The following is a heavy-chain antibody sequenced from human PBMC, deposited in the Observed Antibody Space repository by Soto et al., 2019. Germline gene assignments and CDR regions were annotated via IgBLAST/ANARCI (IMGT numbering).Heavy chain of an antibody. V-gene: IGHV3-23*01. CDR2: ISGSGGST. CDR3: AKDWLGYCSSTSCSRFDY. J-gene: IGHJ4*02. Sequence: EVQLLESGGGLVQPGGSLRLSCAASGFTFSSYAMSWVRQAPGKGLEWVSAISGSGGSTYYADSVKGRFTISRDNSKNTLYLQMNSLRAEDTAVYYCAKDWLGYCSSTSCSRFDYWGQGTLVTVSS. D-gene: IGHD2-2*01. CDR1: GFTFSSYA.